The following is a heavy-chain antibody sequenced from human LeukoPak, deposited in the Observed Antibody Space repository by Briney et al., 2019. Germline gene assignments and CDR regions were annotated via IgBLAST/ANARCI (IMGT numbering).Heavy chain of an antibody. CDR1: GFTFSSYS. V-gene: IGHV3-21*01. D-gene: IGHD2-2*01. Sequence: GGPLRLSCAASGFTFSSYSMNWVRQAPGKGLEWVSSISSSSSYIYYADSVKGRFTISRDNDKNSLYLQMNSLRAEDTAVYYCARERGYQLLSDAFDIWGQGTMVTVSS. CDR3: ARERGYQLLSDAFDI. CDR2: ISSSSSYI. J-gene: IGHJ3*02.